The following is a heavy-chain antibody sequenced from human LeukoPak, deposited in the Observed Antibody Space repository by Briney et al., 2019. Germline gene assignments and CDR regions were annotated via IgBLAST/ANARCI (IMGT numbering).Heavy chain of an antibody. CDR2: INPNSGGT. Sequence: ASVKVSCKASGYTFTGYYMHWVRQAPGQGLEWMGWINPNSGGTNYAQKFQGRVTMTRDTSISTAYMELSRLRSDDMAVYYCARVGKRGGYCSSTSCPPPPYGMDVWGQGTTVTVSS. CDR3: ARVGKRGGYCSSTSCPPPPYGMDV. CDR1: GYTFTGYY. V-gene: IGHV1-2*02. J-gene: IGHJ6*02. D-gene: IGHD2-2*01.